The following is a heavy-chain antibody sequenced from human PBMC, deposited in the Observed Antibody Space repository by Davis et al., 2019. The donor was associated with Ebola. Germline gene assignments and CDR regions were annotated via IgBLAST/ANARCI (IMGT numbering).Heavy chain of an antibody. CDR3: ARDVPLTFDY. CDR2: IKSKGDGGTT. J-gene: IGHJ4*02. D-gene: IGHD2-21*02. Sequence: GGSLRLSCAASGFTFSDYYMSWIRQAPGKGLEWVGRIKSKGDGGTTFYAASVKGRFTISRDDSENTVYLYMNSLKSEDTAVYYCARDVPLTFDYRGQGTLVTVSS. CDR1: GFTFSDYY. V-gene: IGHV3-15*01.